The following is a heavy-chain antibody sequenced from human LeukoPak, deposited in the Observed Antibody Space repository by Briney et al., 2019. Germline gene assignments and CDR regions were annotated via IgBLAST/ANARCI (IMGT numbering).Heavy chain of an antibody. J-gene: IGHJ5*02. D-gene: IGHD2-2*01. CDR1: GFTFSSYW. CDR3: ARDIPHCSSTSCYPWFDP. V-gene: IGHV3-74*01. Sequence: GGXXRLSCAASGFTFSSYWMHWVRQAPGKGLVWVSRINSDGSSTIYADSVKGGFTISRDKAKKTLYMQMNSLRAEDTAVYYCARDIPHCSSTSCYPWFDPWGQGTLVTVSS. CDR2: INSDGSST.